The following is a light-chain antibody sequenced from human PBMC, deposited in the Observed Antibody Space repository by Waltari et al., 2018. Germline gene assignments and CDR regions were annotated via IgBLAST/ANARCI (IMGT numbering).Light chain of an antibody. CDR2: TPS. CDR1: QGISNH. CDR3: PQRNGYPIT. Sequence: DIQLTQSPSFLSASVGDRVTITCRSSQGISNHLAWYQQKGAKAPKLLIQTPSTLEGGVPSRFRGSGSGTEFALTISSLQPEDFATYYCPQRNGYPITFGQGTRLEIK. V-gene: IGKV1-9*01. J-gene: IGKJ5*01.